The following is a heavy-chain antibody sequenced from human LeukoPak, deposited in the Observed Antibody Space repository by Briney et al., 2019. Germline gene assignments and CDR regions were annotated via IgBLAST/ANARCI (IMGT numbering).Heavy chain of an antibody. CDR3: ARGYSSGWYLFDP. CDR1: GYTFTSYD. J-gene: IGHJ5*02. Sequence: ASVMVSCKASGYTFTSYDINWVRQAPGQGLEWMGWMNPNSGNTGYAQKFQGRVTMTRNTSISTAYMELSSLRSEDTAVYYCARGYSSGWYLFDPWGQGTLVTVSS. V-gene: IGHV1-8*01. CDR2: MNPNSGNT. D-gene: IGHD6-19*01.